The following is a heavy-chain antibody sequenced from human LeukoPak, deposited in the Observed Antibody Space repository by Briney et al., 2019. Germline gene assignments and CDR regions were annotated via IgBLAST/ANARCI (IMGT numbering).Heavy chain of an antibody. Sequence: SETLSLTCTVSGGSISSSSYYGGGIRQPPGKGLEWFGSIYYSGSTYYNPPLKSRVTISVDTSKNQFSLKLSSVTAADTAVYYCARQVGSGVAARGRLPKIFDYWGQGTLVTVSS. CDR3: ARQVGSGVAARGRLPKIFDY. CDR2: IYYSGST. V-gene: IGHV4-39*01. J-gene: IGHJ4*02. D-gene: IGHD6-6*01. CDR1: GGSISSSSYY.